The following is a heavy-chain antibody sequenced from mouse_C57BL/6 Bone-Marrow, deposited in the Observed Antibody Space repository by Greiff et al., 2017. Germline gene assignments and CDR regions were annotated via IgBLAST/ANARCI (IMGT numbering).Heavy chain of an antibody. D-gene: IGHD1-1*01. V-gene: IGHV1-61*01. J-gene: IGHJ4*01. Sequence: QVQLQQPGAELVRPGSSVKLSCKASGYTFTSYWMDWVKQRPGQGLEWIGNIYPSDSETHYNQKFKDKATLTVDKSSSTAYMQLSSLTSEDSAVYYCARYYGKAMDYWGQGTSVTVSS. CDR2: IYPSDSET. CDR3: ARYYGKAMDY. CDR1: GYTFTSYW.